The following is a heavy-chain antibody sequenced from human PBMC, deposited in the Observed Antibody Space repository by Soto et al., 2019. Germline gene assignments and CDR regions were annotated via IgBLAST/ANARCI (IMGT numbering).Heavy chain of an antibody. V-gene: IGHV4-61*01. J-gene: IGHJ6*02. CDR3: ASSSTHLYGMDV. Sequence: PSETLSLTCTVSGGSVSSGSYYWSWIRQPPGKGLEWIGYIYYSGSTNYNPSLKSRVTISVDTSKNQFSLKLSSVIAADTAVYYCASSSTHLYGMDVWGQGTTVTVSS. CDR1: GGSVSSGSYY. D-gene: IGHD6-13*01. CDR2: IYYSGST.